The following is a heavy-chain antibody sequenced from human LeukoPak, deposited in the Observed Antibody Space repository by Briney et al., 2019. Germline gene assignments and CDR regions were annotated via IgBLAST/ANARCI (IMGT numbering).Heavy chain of an antibody. CDR2: ISSSSIYI. D-gene: IGHD6-19*01. CDR1: GFTFSTSS. CDR3: ARDQVEGFWQWLASGGYYGMDV. V-gene: IGHV3-21*01. Sequence: PGGSLRLSCAASGFTFSTSSMNWVRQAGPGKGLEWVSFISSSSIYIYYADSVKGRFTIPRDNAKNSLYLQMNSLRAEDTAVYYCARDQVEGFWQWLASGGYYGMDVWGQGTTVTVSS. J-gene: IGHJ6*02.